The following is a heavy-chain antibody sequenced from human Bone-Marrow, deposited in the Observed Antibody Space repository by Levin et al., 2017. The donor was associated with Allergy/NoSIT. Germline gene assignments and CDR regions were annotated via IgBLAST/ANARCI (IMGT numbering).Heavy chain of an antibody. Sequence: AASVKVSCRASGDPFSDYAINWVRQAPGQGLQWMGGIIPVFGTIKYAQRFQDRVTISADESTTAIYMEVSSLRSEDTAVYYCARGGIRGHYFDDFIGLDVWGQGTSVTVSS. CDR1: GDPFSDYA. CDR3: ARGGIRGHYFDDFIGLDV. D-gene: IGHD3-3*01. J-gene: IGHJ6*02. CDR2: IIPVFGTI. V-gene: IGHV1-69*13.